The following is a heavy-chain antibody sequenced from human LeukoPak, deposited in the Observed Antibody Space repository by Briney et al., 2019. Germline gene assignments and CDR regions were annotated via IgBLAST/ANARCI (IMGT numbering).Heavy chain of an antibody. CDR1: GGSISSYY. CDR2: IYYSGST. Sequence: SETLSLTCTVSGGSISSYYWSWIRQPPGKGLEWIGYIYYSGSTNYNPSLQSRVTISVDPSKNQCSLKLSSVTAADTAGYYCARGELGIEDAFEIWGQGTMVTVSS. D-gene: IGHD7-27*01. J-gene: IGHJ3*02. V-gene: IGHV4-59*01. CDR3: ARGELGIEDAFEI.